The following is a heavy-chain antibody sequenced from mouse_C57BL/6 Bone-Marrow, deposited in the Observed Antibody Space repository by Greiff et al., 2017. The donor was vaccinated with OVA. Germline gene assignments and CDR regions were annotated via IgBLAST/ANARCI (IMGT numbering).Heavy chain of an antibody. J-gene: IGHJ4*01. CDR2: IWWDDDK. V-gene: IGHV8-8*01. CDR1: GFSLSTFGMG. CDR3: ARIVRGFRRRMDY. Sequence: QVTLKESGPGILQPSQTLSLTCSFSGFSLSTFGMGVGWIRQPSGKGLEWLAHIWWDDDKYYNPALKSRITTSKDTSKNQVFHRRASVDTADTATYYCARIVRGFRRRMDYWGQGTSVTVSS.